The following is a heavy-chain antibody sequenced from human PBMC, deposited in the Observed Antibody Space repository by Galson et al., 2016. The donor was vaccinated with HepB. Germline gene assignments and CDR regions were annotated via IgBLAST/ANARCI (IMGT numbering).Heavy chain of an antibody. CDR1: GGSISTYY. J-gene: IGHJ3*02. CDR2: SYYSGIT. CDR3: ARVGSYAFDI. Sequence: ETLSLTCTVSGGSISTYYWSWIRQPPGKGLEWIGYSYYSGITNNNPSLKSRVTISEDTSKNQFSLKLTTVTAADTAVYYCARVGSYAFDIWGQGTMVTVSS. V-gene: IGHV4-59*01. D-gene: IGHD3-16*01.